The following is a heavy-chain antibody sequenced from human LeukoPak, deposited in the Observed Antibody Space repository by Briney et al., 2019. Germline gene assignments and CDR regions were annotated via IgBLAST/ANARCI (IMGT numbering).Heavy chain of an antibody. V-gene: IGHV4-30-2*01. D-gene: IGHD7-27*01. J-gene: IGHJ4*02. CDR3: ARFSLRAMGNYLDF. Sequence: SETLSLTCTVSGGSISSGGYYWSWIRQPPGKGLEWIGYIYPRGSTYYNPSLKSRVILSLDKSANQFSLNLSSVTAADTAVYYCARFSLRAMGNYLDFWGQGTLVTVSS. CDR1: GGSISSGGYY. CDR2: IYPRGST.